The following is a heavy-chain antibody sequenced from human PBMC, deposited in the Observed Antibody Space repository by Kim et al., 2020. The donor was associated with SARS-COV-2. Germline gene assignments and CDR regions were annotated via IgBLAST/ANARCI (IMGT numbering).Heavy chain of an antibody. CDR3: ARVHPAQLYNSMDV. D-gene: IGHD1-1*01. V-gene: IGHV3-21*01. Sequence: YASSVRARFTIARDNAKTSVYLQMNNRRAEDTAVYYAARVHPAQLYNSMDVWGQGTTVTVSS. J-gene: IGHJ6*02.